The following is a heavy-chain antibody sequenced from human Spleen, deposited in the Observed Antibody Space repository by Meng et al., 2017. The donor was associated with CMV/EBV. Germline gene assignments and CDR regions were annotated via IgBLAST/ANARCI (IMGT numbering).Heavy chain of an antibody. Sequence: ASGGTFSSYAISWVRQAPGQGLEWMGGIIPILGIANYAQKFQGRVTITADKSTSTAYMELSSLRSEDTAVYYCASDLYYYGSGSLDYWGQGTLVTVSS. CDR1: GGTFSSYA. D-gene: IGHD3-10*01. CDR2: IIPILGIA. V-gene: IGHV1-69*10. CDR3: ASDLYYYGSGSLDY. J-gene: IGHJ4*02.